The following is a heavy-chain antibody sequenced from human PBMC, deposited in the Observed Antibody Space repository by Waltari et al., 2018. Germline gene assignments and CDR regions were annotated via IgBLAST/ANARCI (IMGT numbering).Heavy chain of an antibody. D-gene: IGHD3-10*01. Sequence: QVQLVQSGAEVKKPGSSVKVSCQASGGTFSSYDISWVRKAPGQGRGWMGGIIPIFGTANYADSVKGRFTISRDNSKNTLYLQMNSLRAEDTAVYYCARDGYYYGSGSYLDYWGQGTLVTVSS. CDR3: ARDGYYYGSGSYLDY. CDR2: IIPIFGTA. J-gene: IGHJ4*02. CDR1: GGTFSSYD. V-gene: IGHV1-69*06.